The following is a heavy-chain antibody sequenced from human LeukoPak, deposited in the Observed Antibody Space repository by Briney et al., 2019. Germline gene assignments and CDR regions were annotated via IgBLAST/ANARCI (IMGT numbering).Heavy chain of an antibody. CDR1: GFTFSSYA. J-gene: IGHJ4*02. Sequence: GGSLRLSCAASGFTFSSYAMHWVRQAPGKGLEWVAVISYDGSNKYYADSVRGRFTISRDNSKNTLYLQMNSLRAEDTAVYYCAREEKTQLAPSDYWGQGTLVTVSS. CDR2: ISYDGSNK. CDR3: AREEKTQLAPSDY. D-gene: IGHD6-6*01. V-gene: IGHV3-30*04.